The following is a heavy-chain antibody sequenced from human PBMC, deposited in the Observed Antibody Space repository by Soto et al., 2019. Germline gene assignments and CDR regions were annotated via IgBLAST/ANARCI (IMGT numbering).Heavy chain of an antibody. CDR3: ARVTPVSNLYYFSGLDF. CDR1: GFTFDTYG. CDR2: ISYEGSNT. D-gene: IGHD2-15*01. Sequence: QVHLVESGGGVVQPGKSLRLSCVASGFTFDTYGIHWVRQAPGKGLQWVALISYEGSNTYYADSVRGRFTISRDNSKNARYLQMNTLRPEDTGVYYCARVTPVSNLYYFSGLDFWGQGTSVTVSS. V-gene: IGHV3-30-3*01. J-gene: IGHJ6*02.